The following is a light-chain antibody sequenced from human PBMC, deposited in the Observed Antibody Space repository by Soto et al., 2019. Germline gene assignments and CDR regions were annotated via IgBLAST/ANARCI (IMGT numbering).Light chain of an antibody. J-gene: IGKJ5*01. CDR3: QQYGSSPIT. V-gene: IGKV3-20*01. CDR2: GAS. Sequence: EIVLTQSPGTLSLSPGERATLSCRASQSVSSSYLAWYQQKPGQAPRLLIYGASNRATGIPARFSGSGSGTDFTLTISGLEPEDFAVYYCQQYGSSPITFGQGTRLEIK. CDR1: QSVSSSY.